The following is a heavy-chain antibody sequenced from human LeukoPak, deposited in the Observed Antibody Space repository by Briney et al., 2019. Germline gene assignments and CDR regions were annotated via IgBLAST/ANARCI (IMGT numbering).Heavy chain of an antibody. V-gene: IGHV3-23*01. Sequence: GGSLRLSCAAAGFTFPNYVMSWVRQAPGKGLEWVSGISGSGSNTYYADSVKGRFTISRDNSKNTLYLQMNSLRAEDAAVYYCANEYSKGDVWGQGTMVTVSS. CDR1: GFTFPNYV. D-gene: IGHD4-11*01. J-gene: IGHJ3*01. CDR2: ISGSGSNT. CDR3: ANEYSKGDV.